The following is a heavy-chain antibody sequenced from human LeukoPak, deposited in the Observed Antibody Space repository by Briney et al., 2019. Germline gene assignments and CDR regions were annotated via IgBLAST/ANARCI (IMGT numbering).Heavy chain of an antibody. Sequence: PGGSLRLSCAASGFTFSSYSMNWVRQAPGKGLEWVSSISSSSSYIYYADSVKGRFTISRDNAKNSLYLQMNGLRAEDTAVYYCARDAGRRDGDNNSSWGQGTLVTVSS. CDR3: ARDAGRRDGDNNSS. J-gene: IGHJ5*02. CDR1: GFTFSSYS. D-gene: IGHD5-24*01. V-gene: IGHV3-21*01. CDR2: ISSSSSYI.